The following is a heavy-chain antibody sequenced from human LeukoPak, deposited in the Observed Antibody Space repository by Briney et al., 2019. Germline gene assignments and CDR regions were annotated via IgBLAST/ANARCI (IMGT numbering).Heavy chain of an antibody. D-gene: IGHD2-2*01. CDR3: ARDSCSSTSCYGGYSFDY. Sequence: GRSLRLSCAASGFTFSSYGMHWVRQAPGKGLEWVAVIWYDGSNKYYADSVKGRFTISRDNSKNTLYLQMNSLGAEDTAVYYCARDSCSSTSCYGGYSFDYWGQGTLVTVSS. CDR2: IWYDGSNK. J-gene: IGHJ4*02. CDR1: GFTFSSYG. V-gene: IGHV3-33*01.